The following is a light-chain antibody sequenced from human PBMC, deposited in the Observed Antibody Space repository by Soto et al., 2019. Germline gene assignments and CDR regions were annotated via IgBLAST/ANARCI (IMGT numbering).Light chain of an antibody. CDR3: SSYTTSSTLNVV. CDR2: EVS. Sequence: SALTQPASVSGSPGQSITLSCTGTSSDIGVYNYVSWYQQHPGKAPKLMIYEVSNRPSGVSNRFSGSKSGNTASLTISGLQAEDEADYYCSSYTTSSTLNVVFGGGTNLTVL. CDR1: SSDIGVYNY. V-gene: IGLV2-14*01. J-gene: IGLJ2*01.